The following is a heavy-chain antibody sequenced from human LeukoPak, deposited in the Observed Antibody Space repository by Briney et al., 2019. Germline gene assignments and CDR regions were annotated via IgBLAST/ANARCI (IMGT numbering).Heavy chain of an antibody. D-gene: IGHD1-26*01. J-gene: IGHJ4*02. CDR3: AISDGTYEHYIDY. CDR1: GYTFTGYY. CDR2: VNPNSGAT. Sequence: ASVKVSCKASGYTFTGYYMHWVRQAPGQGLEWMGWVNPNSGATKYAQKFQGRVTMTRDASISTAYMELSSLRSDDTAIYYCAISDGTYEHYIDYWGQGTLVTVSS. V-gene: IGHV1-2*02.